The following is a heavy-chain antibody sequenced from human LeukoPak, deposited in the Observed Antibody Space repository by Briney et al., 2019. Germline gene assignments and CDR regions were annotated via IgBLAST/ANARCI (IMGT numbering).Heavy chain of an antibody. D-gene: IGHD1-26*01. CDR3: ARVRGSFSLDY. V-gene: IGHV3-7*01. CDR2: MNQDGSEK. J-gene: IGHJ4*02. CDR1: GFTFSGYW. Sequence: GGSLRLSCVASGFTFSGYWMRWVRQAPGKGLECVANMNQDGSEKYYVDSVKGRFTISRDNAKNSLALQMNSLRAEDTAVYYCARVRGSFSLDYWGQGTLVSVSS.